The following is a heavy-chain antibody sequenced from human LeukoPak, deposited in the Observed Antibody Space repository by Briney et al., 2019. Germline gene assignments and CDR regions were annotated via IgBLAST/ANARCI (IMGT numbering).Heavy chain of an antibody. D-gene: IGHD1-14*01. CDR2: ITSRSSTI. V-gene: IGHV3-48*04. Sequence: GGSLRLSCAASGFTFSSYRMNWVRQAPGKGLEWVSYITSRSSTIYYADSVKGRFTISRDNAKNSLYLQMNSLRAEDTAVYYCARDLNHYYGMDVWGQGTTATVSS. J-gene: IGHJ6*02. CDR1: GFTFSSYR. CDR3: ARDLNHYYGMDV.